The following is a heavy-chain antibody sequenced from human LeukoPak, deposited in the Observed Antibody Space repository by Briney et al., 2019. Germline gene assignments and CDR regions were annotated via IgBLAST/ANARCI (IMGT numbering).Heavy chain of an antibody. D-gene: IGHD1-1*01. CDR3: ARFSVGTTGFDY. J-gene: IGHJ4*02. Sequence: PGGSLRLSCAASGFTFSSYSMNWVRQAPGKGLEWVSSISSSSSYKYYADSVKGRFTISRDNAKNSLYLQMNSLRAEDTAVYYCARFSVGTTGFDYWGQGTLVTVSS. V-gene: IGHV3-21*01. CDR2: ISSSSSYK. CDR1: GFTFSSYS.